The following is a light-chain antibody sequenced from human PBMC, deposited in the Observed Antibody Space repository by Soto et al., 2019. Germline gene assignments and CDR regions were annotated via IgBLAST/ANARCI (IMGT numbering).Light chain of an antibody. CDR2: GAS. V-gene: IGKV3-20*01. J-gene: IGKJ1*01. CDR3: QQYGISPLT. CDR1: QNISNY. Sequence: IVLTQSPATLSLSPGKRASLSCRASQNISNYLIWYQQKPGQAPRLLIYGASSRATGIPDRFSGSGSGTDFTLTISRLEPEDFAVYYCQQYGISPLTFGQGTKVDIK.